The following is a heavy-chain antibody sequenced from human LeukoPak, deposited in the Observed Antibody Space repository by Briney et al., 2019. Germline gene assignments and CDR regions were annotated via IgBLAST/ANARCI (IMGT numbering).Heavy chain of an antibody. V-gene: IGHV3-23*01. D-gene: IGHD2-21*01. CDR3: AKDFRIGYSAHFDY. CDR1: GFTFRSHA. Sequence: GGSLRLSCVGSGFTFRSHAMSWVRQAPEKGLEFVSGIYENGGTTYYADSVKGRFSISRDNSKNTLYLQMASLRGEDTAVYYCAKDFRIGYSAHFDYWGQGALVTVSS. J-gene: IGHJ4*02. CDR2: IYENGGTT.